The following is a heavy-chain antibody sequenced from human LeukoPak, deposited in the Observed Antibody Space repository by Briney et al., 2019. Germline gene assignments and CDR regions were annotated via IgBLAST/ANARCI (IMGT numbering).Heavy chain of an antibody. V-gene: IGHV3-23*01. CDR1: GFTFSSYA. Sequence: GGSLRLSCEASGFTFSSYAMSWVRQAPGKGLEWVSSINPSGGSTYYADSVKGRFTISRDNSKNTVYLQMNSLRAEDTAVYYCAKAATHSYFDYWGQGTLVTVSS. CDR2: INPSGGST. CDR3: AKAATHSYFDY. J-gene: IGHJ4*02.